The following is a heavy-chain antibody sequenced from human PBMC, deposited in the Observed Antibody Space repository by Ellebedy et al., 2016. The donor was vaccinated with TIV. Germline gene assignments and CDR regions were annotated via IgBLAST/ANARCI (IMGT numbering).Heavy chain of an antibody. Sequence: AASVKVSCKASGGTFSSYAISWVRQAPGQGLEWMGGIIPIFGTANYAQKFQGRVTITADESTSTAYMELSSLRSEDTAVYYCARGGGPRTIYYYYYGMDVWGQGTTVTVSS. CDR1: GGTFSSYA. D-gene: IGHD3-16*01. V-gene: IGHV1-69*13. CDR2: IIPIFGTA. CDR3: ARGGGPRTIYYYYYGMDV. J-gene: IGHJ6*02.